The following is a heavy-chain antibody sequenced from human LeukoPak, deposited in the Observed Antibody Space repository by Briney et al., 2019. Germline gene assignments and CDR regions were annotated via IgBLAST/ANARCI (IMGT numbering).Heavy chain of an antibody. J-gene: IGHJ4*02. D-gene: IGHD2-15*01. CDR3: ATTAMVVAATPFDY. CDR2: IYPGDSDT. V-gene: IGHV5-51*01. Sequence: GESLKISCKGSGYSFTTYWIGWVRQMPGKGLEWMGIIYPGDSDTRYSPSFQGQVTISADKSISTAYLQWNSLKASDTAMFYCATTAMVVAATPFDYWGQGTLVTVSS. CDR1: GYSFTTYW.